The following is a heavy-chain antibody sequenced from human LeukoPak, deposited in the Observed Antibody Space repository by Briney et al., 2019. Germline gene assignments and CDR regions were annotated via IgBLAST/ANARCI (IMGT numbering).Heavy chain of an antibody. CDR1: GFTFSSYS. V-gene: IGHV3-48*01. J-gene: IGHJ4*02. D-gene: IGHD5-18*01. CDR3: AGDLHSYGY. Sequence: PGGSLRLSCAASGFTFSSYSMNWVRQAPGKGLEWVSYISSSSSTIYYADSVKGRFTISRDNAKNSLYLQMNRLRAEDTAVYYCAGDLHSYGYWGQGTLVTVSS. CDR2: ISSSSSTI.